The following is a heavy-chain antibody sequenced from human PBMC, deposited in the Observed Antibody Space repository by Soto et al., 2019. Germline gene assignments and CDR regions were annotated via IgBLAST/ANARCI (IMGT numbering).Heavy chain of an antibody. CDR1: GYTFTSYY. CDR3: ARSYGDYVLDG. D-gene: IGHD4-17*01. V-gene: IGHV1-2*04. CDR2: INPNSGGT. Sequence: GASVKVSCRASGYTFTSYYMHWVRQAPGQGLEWMGWINPNSGGTNYAQKFQGWVTMTRDTSISTAYMELSRLRSDDTAVYYCARSYGDYVLDGWGKGTTVTVSS. J-gene: IGHJ6*04.